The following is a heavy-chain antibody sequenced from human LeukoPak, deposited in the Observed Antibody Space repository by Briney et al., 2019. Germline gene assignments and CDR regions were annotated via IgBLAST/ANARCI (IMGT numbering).Heavy chain of an antibody. Sequence: SETLSLTCIVSGGSVSTYYWNWIRQPPGKGLEWIGYIYYSGSTNYNPSLKSRVTISVDTSKNQFSLNLTSVTAADTAVYYCARAGYYYDSMGETWGQGILVTVSS. J-gene: IGHJ5*02. V-gene: IGHV4-59*02. CDR2: IYYSGST. D-gene: IGHD3-22*01. CDR1: GGSVSTYY. CDR3: ARAGYYYDSMGET.